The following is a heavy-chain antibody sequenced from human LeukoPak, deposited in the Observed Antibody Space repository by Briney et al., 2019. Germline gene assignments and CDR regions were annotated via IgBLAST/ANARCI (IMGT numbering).Heavy chain of an antibody. CDR1: GFTFSSYD. CDR3: AKRAPDFWSGYPFDY. CDR2: ISGSGRST. D-gene: IGHD3-3*01. J-gene: IGHJ4*02. Sequence: QAGGSLRLSCAASGFTFSSYDMSWVRQAPGKGLEWVSTISGSGRSTNYADSVKGRFTISRDNFKNTLFLQMNSLRAEDTAVYYCAKRAPDFWSGYPFDYWGQGTLVTVSS. V-gene: IGHV3-23*01.